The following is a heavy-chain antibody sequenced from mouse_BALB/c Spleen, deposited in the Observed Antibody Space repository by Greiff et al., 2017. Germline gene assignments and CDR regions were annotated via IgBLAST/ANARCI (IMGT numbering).Heavy chain of an antibody. CDR2: IYPYNGGT. CDR3: ARDWSFAY. D-gene: IGHD4-1*01. Sequence: VHVKQSGPELVKPGASVKISCKASGYTFTDYNMHWVKQSHGKSLEWIGYIYPYNGGTGYNQKFKSKATLTVDNSSSTAYMELRSLTSEDSAVYYCARDWSFAYWGQGTLVTVSA. V-gene: IGHV1S29*02. J-gene: IGHJ3*01. CDR1: GYTFTDYN.